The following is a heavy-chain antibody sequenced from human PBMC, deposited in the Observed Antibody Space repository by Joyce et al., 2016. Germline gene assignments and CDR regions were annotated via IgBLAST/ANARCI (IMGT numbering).Heavy chain of an antibody. J-gene: IGHJ6*02. CDR3: ARGKKLRFRGWLMSYAMDG. CDR1: DDSFNSYA. D-gene: IGHD3-3*01. V-gene: IGHV1-18*01. Sequence: QVQLVQSGGEVQKPGASVKVSCKASDDSFNSYAVNWVRQAPGQGLEWMGWISAHDGDANYAQYFQGRVTMTTDAATRTAYMELRNLKFDDTAVYYCARGKKLRFRGWLMSYAMDGWGQGTTVTVSS. CDR2: ISAHDGDA.